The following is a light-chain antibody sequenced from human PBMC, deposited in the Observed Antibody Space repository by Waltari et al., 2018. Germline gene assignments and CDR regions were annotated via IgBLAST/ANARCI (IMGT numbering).Light chain of an antibody. Sequence: QSVLTQPPSASETPGQRVTISCSGSISNLGINYLSWYQQDPGAAPRLLIYRNNQRPSGVPDRFSGSKFGTSASLAIDGLRSEDEAVYYCASWDDSHYVFGPGTKVTVL. CDR3: ASWDDSHYV. V-gene: IGLV1-47*01. CDR2: RNN. J-gene: IGLJ1*01. CDR1: ISNLGINY.